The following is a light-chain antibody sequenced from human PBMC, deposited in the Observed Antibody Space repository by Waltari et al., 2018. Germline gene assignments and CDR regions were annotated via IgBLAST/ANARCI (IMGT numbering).Light chain of an antibody. J-gene: IGKJ2*01. Sequence: EIVMTQSPATLSVSPGERATLSCRASQSVSSNLAWYQQQPGQAPRLLIYGASTRATGIPARFSGSGSGTEFTLTISSLQSEXXAVXXXXXXXXWXPXTFGXGTXXXIK. CDR1: QSVSSN. CDR2: GAS. CDR3: XXXXXWXPXT. V-gene: IGKV3-15*01.